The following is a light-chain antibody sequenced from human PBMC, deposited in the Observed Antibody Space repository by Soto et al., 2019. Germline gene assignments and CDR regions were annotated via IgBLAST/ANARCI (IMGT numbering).Light chain of an antibody. CDR2: GAS. CDR1: QSVSSSY. Sequence: EKVMTQSPATLSLASGERATLSCRASQSVSSSYLAWYQQKPGQAPRLLIYGASSRATGIPERFSGSGSVTDFTLTISRLEPEDFAVYFCQQYGSSPRTFGQGTKVDIK. V-gene: IGKV3-20*01. CDR3: QQYGSSPRT. J-gene: IGKJ1*01.